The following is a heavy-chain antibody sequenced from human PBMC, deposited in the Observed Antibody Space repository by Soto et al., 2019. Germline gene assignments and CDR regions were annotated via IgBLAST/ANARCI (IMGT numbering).Heavy chain of an antibody. Sequence: AVQVSYKTSGLWFTSSAVQWVRQARGQRLKGIGWIVDSSDNTHNAQHLPERVTLTREMSTAKAYMELSSLSSDDAAVYYCSAAPVLRFLKWLTACLDYWGQGTLVTVSS. V-gene: IGHV1-58*01. D-gene: IGHD3-3*01. CDR3: SAAPVLRFLKWLTACLDY. J-gene: IGHJ4*02. CDR1: GLWFTSSA. CDR2: IVDSSDNT.